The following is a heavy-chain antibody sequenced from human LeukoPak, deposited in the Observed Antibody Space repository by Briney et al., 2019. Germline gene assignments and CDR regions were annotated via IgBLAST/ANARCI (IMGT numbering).Heavy chain of an antibody. J-gene: IGHJ5*02. Sequence: ASLKLSCKASGYTFTGYYIHWVRQAPGQGLEWMGWIKPESSGTNYADNFKGRFTMTRDKSMNTAYLQLNSLRAVDTAVYYCAREDVCSSGSCFDPWGQGTLVTVSS. D-gene: IGHD6-13*01. V-gene: IGHV1-2*02. CDR1: GYTFTGYY. CDR2: IKPESSGT. CDR3: AREDVCSSGSCFDP.